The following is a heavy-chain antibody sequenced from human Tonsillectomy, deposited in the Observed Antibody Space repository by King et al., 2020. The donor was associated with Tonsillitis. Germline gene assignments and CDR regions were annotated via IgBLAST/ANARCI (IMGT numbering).Heavy chain of an antibody. D-gene: IGHD3-10*01. CDR2: INHSGST. CDR3: ARGSSSRDMVRGVIGYWFDP. V-gene: IGHV4-34*01. CDR1: GGSFSGYY. Sequence: VQLQQWGAGLLKPSETLSLTCAVYGGSFSGYYWSWIRQPPGKGLEWIGEINHSGSTNYNPSLKSRVTISVDTSKNQFSLKLSSVTAADTAVYYCARGSSSRDMVRGVIGYWFDPWGQATLVTVSS. J-gene: IGHJ5*02.